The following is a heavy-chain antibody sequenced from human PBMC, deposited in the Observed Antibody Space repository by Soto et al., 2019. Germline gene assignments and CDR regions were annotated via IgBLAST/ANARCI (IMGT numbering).Heavy chain of an antibody. CDR2: IWYDGTNK. J-gene: IGHJ4*02. CDR1: GFTFSSYD. CDR3: ARNSLLSPWTLNY. Sequence: GGSLRLSCAASGFTFSSYDMHWVRQAPGKGLEWVAVIWYDGTNKYYVDSVKGRFTISRDNSQNTLYLQMNSLRAEDTAVYYCARNSLLSPWTLNYWGQGTLVTVSS. D-gene: IGHD3-10*01. V-gene: IGHV3-33*01.